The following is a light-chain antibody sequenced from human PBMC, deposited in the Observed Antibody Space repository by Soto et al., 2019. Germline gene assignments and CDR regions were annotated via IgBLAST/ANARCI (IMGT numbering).Light chain of an antibody. CDR1: QSITNS. CDR3: QQGHSMPFT. Sequence: DIQMTQSPSSLSASVGDRVTITCWASQSITNSLNWYQHKPGKAPTLVVYAASSLQSGVTSRFSGSGSGTDFTLTISSLQPEDFATYFCQQGHSMPFTFGPGTKVDIK. J-gene: IGKJ3*01. V-gene: IGKV1-39*01. CDR2: AAS.